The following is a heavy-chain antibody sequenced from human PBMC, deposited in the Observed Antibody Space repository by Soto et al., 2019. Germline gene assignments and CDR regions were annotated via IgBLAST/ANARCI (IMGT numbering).Heavy chain of an antibody. J-gene: IGHJ4*02. CDR3: AKRGGVRFLEWLPRHFDY. CDR2: ISGSGGST. Sequence: GSLRLSCAASGFTFSSYAMSWVRQAPGKGLEWVSAISGSGGSTYYADSVKGRFTISRDNSKNTLYLQMNSLRAEDTAVYYCAKRGGVRFLEWLPRHFDYWGQGTLVTVSS. V-gene: IGHV3-23*01. CDR1: GFTFSSYA. D-gene: IGHD3-3*01.